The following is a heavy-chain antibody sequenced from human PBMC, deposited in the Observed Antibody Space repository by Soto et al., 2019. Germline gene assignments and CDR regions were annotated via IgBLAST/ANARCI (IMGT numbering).Heavy chain of an antibody. CDR3: ARLRDLWFGELGQTDYYGMDV. CDR1: GGSISSSSYY. D-gene: IGHD3-10*01. CDR2: IYYSGST. J-gene: IGHJ6*02. Sequence: PSETLSLTCTVSGGSISSSSYYWGWIRQPPGKGLEWFGSIYYSGSTYYNPSLKSRVTISVDTSKNQFSLKLSSVTAADTAVYYCARLRDLWFGELGQTDYYGMDVWGQATTVTVSS. V-gene: IGHV4-39*01.